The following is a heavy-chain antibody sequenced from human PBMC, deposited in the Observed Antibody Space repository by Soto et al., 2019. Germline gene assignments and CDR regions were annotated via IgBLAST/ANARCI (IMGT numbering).Heavy chain of an antibody. CDR2: IQSGGPT. Sequence: EVQLVESGGGLVQPGGSLRLSCAASGFTVSSKYMSWVRQAPGKGLEWVSLIQSGGPTYYADSVKGRFTISRDTSENTVHLQMDSLRAEDTVIYYCAREHVHCDGGRCHGVPLDSWGKGTTVTVSS. D-gene: IGHD2-15*01. CDR1: GFTVSSKY. V-gene: IGHV3-66*01. J-gene: IGHJ6*04. CDR3: AREHVHCDGGRCHGVPLDS.